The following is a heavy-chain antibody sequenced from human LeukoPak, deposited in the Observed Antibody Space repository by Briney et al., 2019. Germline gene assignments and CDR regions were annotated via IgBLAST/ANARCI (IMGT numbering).Heavy chain of an antibody. CDR1: GYTFTSYA. CDR2: INAGNGNR. D-gene: IGHD6-19*01. V-gene: IGHV1-3*01. Sequence: ASVKVSCKASGYTFTSYAIHWVRQAPGQRLEWMGWINAGNGNRKYSQKFQDRVTITRETSATTAYVELSRLTSEDTAVYYCARVSDDSGWNFDYWGQGTLVTVSS. CDR3: ARVSDDSGWNFDY. J-gene: IGHJ4*02.